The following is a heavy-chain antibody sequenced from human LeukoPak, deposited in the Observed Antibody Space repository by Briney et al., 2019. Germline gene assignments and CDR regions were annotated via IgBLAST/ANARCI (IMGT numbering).Heavy chain of an antibody. D-gene: IGHD3-10*01. Sequence: PSETLSLTCTVSGGSINSYYWSWIRQPPGKGLEWIGSIYHSRSTYYNASLKSRATISADTSKNQFSLKLSSVTAADTAVYYCARHRWMEVYGSGSYYVDYWGQGTLVTVSS. CDR3: ARHRWMEVYGSGSYYVDY. V-gene: IGHV4-59*04. J-gene: IGHJ4*02. CDR2: IYHSRST. CDR1: GGSINSYY.